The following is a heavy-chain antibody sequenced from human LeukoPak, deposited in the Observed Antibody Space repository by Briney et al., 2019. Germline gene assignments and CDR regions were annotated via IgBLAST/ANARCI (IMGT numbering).Heavy chain of an antibody. CDR2: IYHSGST. CDR3: ARASSGYSYAEY. V-gene: IGHV4-30-2*01. Sequence: SETPSLTCAVSGGSISSGGYSWSWIRQPPGKGLEWIGYIYHSGSTYYNPSLKSRVTISVDRSKNQFSLKLSSVTAADTAVYYCARASSGYSYAEYWGQGTLVTVSS. D-gene: IGHD5-18*01. CDR1: GGSISSGGYS. J-gene: IGHJ4*02.